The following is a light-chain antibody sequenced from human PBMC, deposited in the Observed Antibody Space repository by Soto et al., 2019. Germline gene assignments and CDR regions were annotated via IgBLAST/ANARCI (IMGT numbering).Light chain of an antibody. Sequence: DIQMTQSPSSLSASVGDRVTITCRASQSISSYLNWYQQKPGKAPKLLIYAASSLQSGVPSRFSGSGSRTDFTLTISSLQPEDFATYYCQQSYSTLTWTCGQGTKVEIK. CDR1: QSISSY. V-gene: IGKV1-39*01. CDR3: QQSYSTLTWT. CDR2: AAS. J-gene: IGKJ1*01.